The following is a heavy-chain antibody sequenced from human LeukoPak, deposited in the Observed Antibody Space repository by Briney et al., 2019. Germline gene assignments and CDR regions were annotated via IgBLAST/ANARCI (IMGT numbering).Heavy chain of an antibody. CDR3: ARDYQEEYYDFWSGYQGDAFDI. J-gene: IGHJ3*02. Sequence: SETLSLTCTVSGGSISSYYWSWVRQPAGKGLEGIGRIYTSGSTNYNPSLTSRVTVSVDTSKNQFSLKLSSVTAADTAVYYCARDYQEEYYDFWSGYQGDAFDIWGQGTMVTVSS. D-gene: IGHD3-3*01. CDR2: IYTSGST. V-gene: IGHV4-4*07. CDR1: GGSISSYY.